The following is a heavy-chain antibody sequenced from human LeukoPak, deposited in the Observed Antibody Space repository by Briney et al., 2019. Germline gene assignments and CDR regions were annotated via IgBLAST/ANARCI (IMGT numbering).Heavy chain of an antibody. CDR3: AEGARGYFDY. J-gene: IGHJ4*02. CDR2: ISGSGGST. V-gene: IGHV3-23*01. D-gene: IGHD3-10*01. Sequence: GGSLRLSCAASGFTFSSYGMSWVRQAPGKGLEWVSAISGSGGSTYYADSVKGRFTISRDNSKNTLYLQMNSLRVEDTAVYYCAEGARGYFDYWGQGTLVTVSA. CDR1: GFTFSSYG.